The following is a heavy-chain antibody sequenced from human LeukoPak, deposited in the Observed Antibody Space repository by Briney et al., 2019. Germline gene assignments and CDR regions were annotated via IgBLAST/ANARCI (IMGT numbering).Heavy chain of an antibody. V-gene: IGHV3-66*01. Sequence: GGSLRLSCAASGFTVSSNYMSWVRQAPGKGLEWVSVIYSGGSTYYADSVKGRFTISRDNSKNTLYLQMNSLRAEDTAVYYCARDRGSDWPYYYYMDVWGKGTTVTISS. J-gene: IGHJ6*03. D-gene: IGHD6-19*01. CDR1: GFTVSSNY. CDR2: IYSGGST. CDR3: ARDRGSDWPYYYYMDV.